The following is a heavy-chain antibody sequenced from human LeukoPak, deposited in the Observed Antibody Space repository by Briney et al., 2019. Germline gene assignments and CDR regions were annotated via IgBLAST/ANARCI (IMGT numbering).Heavy chain of an antibody. CDR3: AESMLSNGDWFDP. D-gene: IGHD2-21*01. CDR1: GGTFSSYA. CDR2: IIPILGIA. Sequence: SVKVSCKASGGTFSSYAIGWVRQAPGQGLEWMGRIIPILGIANYARKFQGRVTITADKSTSTAYMELSSLRSEDTAVYYCAESMLSNGDWFDPWGQGTLVTVSS. J-gene: IGHJ5*02. V-gene: IGHV1-69*04.